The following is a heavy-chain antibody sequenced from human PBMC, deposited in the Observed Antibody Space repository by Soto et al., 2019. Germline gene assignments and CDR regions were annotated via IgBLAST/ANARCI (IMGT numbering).Heavy chain of an antibody. V-gene: IGHV4-31*03. CDR2: IYYSGST. D-gene: IGHD2-15*01. J-gene: IGHJ2*01. CDR3: ARVPLASCSGGSCPENYWYFDL. CDR1: GGSISSGGYY. Sequence: QVQLQESGPGLVKPSQTLSLTCTVSGGSISSGGYYWSWIRQHPGKGLEWIGYIYYSGSTYYNPSLKGRVTISVDTSKNQFSLKLSSVTGADTAVHYCARVPLASCSGGSCPENYWYFDLWGRGTLVTVSS.